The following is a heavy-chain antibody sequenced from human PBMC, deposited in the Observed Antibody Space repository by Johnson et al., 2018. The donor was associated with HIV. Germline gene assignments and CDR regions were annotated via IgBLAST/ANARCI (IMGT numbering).Heavy chain of an antibody. D-gene: IGHD2-8*02. V-gene: IGHV3-7*05. CDR3: ARDPPDCTGGVCSDVFDI. J-gene: IGHJ3*02. Sequence: VQLVESGGGLVQPGGSLRLSCAASGFTFSSYWMSWVRQAPGKGLEWVANIKQDGSEKYYVDSVKGRFTISRGNAKNSLYLQMNSLRAEDTALYYCARDPPDCTGGVCSDVFDIWGQGTMVTVSS. CDR2: IKQDGSEK. CDR1: GFTFSSYW.